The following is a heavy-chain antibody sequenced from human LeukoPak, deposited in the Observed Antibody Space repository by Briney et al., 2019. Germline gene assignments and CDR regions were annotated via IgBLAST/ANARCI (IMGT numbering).Heavy chain of an antibody. CDR1: SYSISSGSY. CDR3: ARVTYVDDMLYQYFDY. V-gene: IGHV4-38-2*01. J-gene: IGHJ4*02. CDR2: IFHSGNS. D-gene: IGHD3-16*02. Sequence: SETLSLTCAVSSYSISSGSYWGWIRQSPGKRLEWVGSIFHSGNSYYNPSLKSRLTMSVDTSKNQFSLKLTSVTAADTALYYCARVTYVDDMLYQYFDYWGQGILVTVSS.